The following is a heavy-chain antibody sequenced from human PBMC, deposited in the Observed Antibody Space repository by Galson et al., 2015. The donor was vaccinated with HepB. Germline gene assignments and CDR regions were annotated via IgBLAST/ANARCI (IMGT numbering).Heavy chain of an antibody. J-gene: IGHJ4*02. Sequence: SLRLSCAASGFTFSRHSMNWVRQAPGKGLEWVSYISSTGSSIYYADSVKGRFTISRDDAKNSLYLQMNSLRDEDTAVYYCSRDAVGAYDYWGQGALVTVSS. V-gene: IGHV3-48*02. CDR3: SRDAVGAYDY. D-gene: IGHD1-26*01. CDR2: ISSTGSSI. CDR1: GFTFSRHS.